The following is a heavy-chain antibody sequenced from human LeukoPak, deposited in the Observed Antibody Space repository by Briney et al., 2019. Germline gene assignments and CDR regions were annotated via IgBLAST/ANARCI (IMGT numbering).Heavy chain of an antibody. CDR2: IWYDGTSE. Sequence: GGSLRLSCAASGFTFSSYGMHWVRKAPGKGLEWVAVIWYDGTSEKYADSVKGRFTISRDNSKNTLYLQMNSLRAEDTALYYCAKGLYCSSTSCYFENYYYYYMDVWGKGTTVTVSS. D-gene: IGHD2-2*01. CDR3: AKGLYCSSTSCYFENYYYYYMDV. J-gene: IGHJ6*03. CDR1: GFTFSSYG. V-gene: IGHV3-33*06.